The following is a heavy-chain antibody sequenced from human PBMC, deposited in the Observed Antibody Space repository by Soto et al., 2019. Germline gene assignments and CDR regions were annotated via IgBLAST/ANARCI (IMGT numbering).Heavy chain of an antibody. CDR2: ISGRGGST. CDR1: GFAFSSYA. J-gene: IGHJ4*02. Sequence: EVQVLESGGGLVQPGGSLRLSCAASGFAFSSYAMTWVRQAPGKGLEWVSSISGRGGSTYYADSVKGRFTISRDNSKNTLYLQMNSLRADDTALYYCAKDLGFTGTYFDSWGQGTLVTVSS. V-gene: IGHV3-23*01. CDR3: AKDLGFTGTYFDS. D-gene: IGHD1-1*01.